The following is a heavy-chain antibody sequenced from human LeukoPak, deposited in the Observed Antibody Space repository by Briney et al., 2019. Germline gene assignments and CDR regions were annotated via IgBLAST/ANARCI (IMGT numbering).Heavy chain of an antibody. Sequence: SETLSLTCDVFGGSFTGYFWTWIRQSPGKGLEWIGEINDYTGNTNYNPSLNSRVSISLEKSKNQFSLDLRYVPAADTDVYYCARGRIAKIVVVHSFHYGMDVWGQGTTVTVSS. J-gene: IGHJ6*02. CDR3: ARGRIAKIVVVHSFHYGMDV. D-gene: IGHD3-22*01. CDR1: GGSFTGYF. CDR2: INDYTGNT. V-gene: IGHV4-34*01.